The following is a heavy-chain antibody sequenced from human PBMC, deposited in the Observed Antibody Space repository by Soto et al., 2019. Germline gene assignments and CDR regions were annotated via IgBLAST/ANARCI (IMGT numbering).Heavy chain of an antibody. CDR2: IYYSGST. D-gene: IGHD6-13*01. CDR3: AIAAAGTGDFDY. CDR1: GGSISSSIYY. V-gene: IGHV4-39*01. J-gene: IGHJ4*02. Sequence: PSETLSLTCTVSGGSISSSIYYWGWIRQPPGKGLEWIGSIYYSGSTYYNPSLKSRVTISVDTSKNQFSLKLSSVTAADTAVYYCAIAAAGTGDFDYWGQGTMLTVSS.